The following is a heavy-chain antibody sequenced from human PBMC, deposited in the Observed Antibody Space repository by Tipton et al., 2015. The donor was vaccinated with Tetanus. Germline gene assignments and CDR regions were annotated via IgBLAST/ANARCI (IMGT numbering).Heavy chain of an antibody. Sequence: TLSLTCTVSGDSISGRNVYCGWIRQSPGKGLEWIGNIHSSGNVYYNPSLRGRVTMSVDTSKNQFSLNLSSEPAADTAVYFCAVVRGYYEPFGRYFLDYWGRGIPVTVSS. D-gene: IGHD2/OR15-2a*01. CDR1: GDSISGRNVY. J-gene: IGHJ4*02. CDR3: AVVRGYYEPFGRYFLDY. V-gene: IGHV4-39*01. CDR2: IHSSGNV.